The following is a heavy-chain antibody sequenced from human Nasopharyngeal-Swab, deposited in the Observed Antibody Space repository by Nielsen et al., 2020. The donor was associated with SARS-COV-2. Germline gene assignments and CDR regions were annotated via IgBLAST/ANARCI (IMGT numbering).Heavy chain of an antibody. CDR1: GFTFSDYY. D-gene: IGHD4-17*01. CDR3: ARVMGYGDYVDY. CDR2: ISSSSSYT. V-gene: IGHV3-11*06. J-gene: IGHJ4*02. Sequence: GESLKISCAASGFTFSDYYMSWIRQAPGTGLEWVSYISSSSSYTNYADSVKGRFTISRDNAKNSLYLQMNSLRAEDTAVYYCARVMGYGDYVDYWGQGTLVTVSS.